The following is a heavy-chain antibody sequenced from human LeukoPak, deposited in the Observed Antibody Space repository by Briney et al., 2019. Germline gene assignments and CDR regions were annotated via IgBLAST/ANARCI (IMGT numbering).Heavy chain of an antibody. D-gene: IGHD6-19*01. Sequence: ASVKVSCKASGYTFTGYYIHWVRQAPGQGLEWMGWINPNSGGTNYAQKFQGRVTMTRDTSISTAYMELSRLRSDDTAVYYCARVSVRGWSWGWFDPWGQGTLVTVSS. V-gene: IGHV1-2*02. CDR2: INPNSGGT. CDR3: ARVSVRGWSWGWFDP. CDR1: GYTFTGYY. J-gene: IGHJ5*02.